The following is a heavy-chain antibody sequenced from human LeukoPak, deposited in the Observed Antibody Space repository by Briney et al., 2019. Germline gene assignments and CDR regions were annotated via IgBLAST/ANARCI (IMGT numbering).Heavy chain of an antibody. D-gene: IGHD6-13*01. V-gene: IGHV3-11*04. J-gene: IGHJ5*02. CDR2: ISTSAGTI. CDR3: AKDSGPLGSWHNWFDP. CDR1: GFTFSDYY. Sequence: PGGSLRLSCAASGFTFSDYYMTWIRQAPGKGLEWISYISTSAGTIYYADSVKGRFTISRDNSKNTLYLQMNSLRAEDTAVYYCAKDSGPLGSWHNWFDPWGQGTLVTVSS.